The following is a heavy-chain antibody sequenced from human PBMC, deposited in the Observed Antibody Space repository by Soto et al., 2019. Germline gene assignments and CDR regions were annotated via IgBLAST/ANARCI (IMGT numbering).Heavy chain of an antibody. CDR3: TRSVSDSVSRRFDP. Sequence: PGGSLRLSCVASGFTFSTFAMYWVRQAPGKVPEWVASISYDGSKIYYADSVKGRFTISRDNSKNTVYLEMSSLRTDDTAMYYCTRSVSDSVSRRFDPWGQGVMVTVSS. J-gene: IGHJ5*02. D-gene: IGHD3-22*01. V-gene: IGHV3-30*04. CDR1: GFTFSTFA. CDR2: ISYDGSKI.